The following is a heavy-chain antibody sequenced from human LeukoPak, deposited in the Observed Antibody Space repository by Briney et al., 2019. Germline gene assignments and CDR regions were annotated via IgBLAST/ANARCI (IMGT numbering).Heavy chain of an antibody. Sequence: ASVKVSCKASGYTFTSYGISWVRQAPGQGLEWMGWISAYNGNTNYAQKLQGRVTMTTDTSTSTAYMELRSLGSDDTAVYYCARVPEDIVVVPAALPDYWGQGTLVTVSS. V-gene: IGHV1-18*01. D-gene: IGHD2-2*01. CDR2: ISAYNGNT. CDR3: ARVPEDIVVVPAALPDY. J-gene: IGHJ4*02. CDR1: GYTFTSYG.